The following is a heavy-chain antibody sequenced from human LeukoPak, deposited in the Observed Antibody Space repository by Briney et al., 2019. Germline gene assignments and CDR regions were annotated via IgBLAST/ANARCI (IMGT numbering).Heavy chain of an antibody. V-gene: IGHV4-34*01. CDR3: ARAIDDFWSGPTYYFDY. Sequence: SETLSLTCAVYGGSFSGYYWSWIRQPPGKGLEWIGEINHSGSTNYNPSLKSRVTISVDTSKNQFSLKLSSVTAADTAVYYCARAIDDFWSGPTYYFDYWGQGTLVTVSS. CDR2: INHSGST. D-gene: IGHD3-3*01. J-gene: IGHJ4*02. CDR1: GGSFSGYY.